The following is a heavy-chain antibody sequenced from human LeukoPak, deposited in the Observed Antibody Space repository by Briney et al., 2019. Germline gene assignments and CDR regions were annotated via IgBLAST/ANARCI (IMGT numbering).Heavy chain of an antibody. D-gene: IGHD6-19*01. CDR1: GFTFSSYA. V-gene: IGHV3-23*01. J-gene: IGHJ5*02. CDR2: IRGSGGST. Sequence: GGSLRLSCAASGFTFSSYAMRGVRQAPGKGLEWVSSIRGSGGSTHYADSVKGRFTISRDNSKNTVYLQMNSLRAEDTAIYYCATVGYGSGVPNWFDPWGQGTLVTVSS. CDR3: ATVGYGSGVPNWFDP.